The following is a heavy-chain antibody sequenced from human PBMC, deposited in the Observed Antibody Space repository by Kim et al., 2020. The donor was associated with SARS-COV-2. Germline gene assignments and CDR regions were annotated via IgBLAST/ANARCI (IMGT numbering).Heavy chain of an antibody. V-gene: IGHV4-59*01. D-gene: IGHD3-3*01. J-gene: IGHJ4*02. Sequence: SPSLKSRVTISVDTSKNQFSLKLSSVTAADTAVYYCARVPELEWLPNFDYWGQGTLVTVSS. CDR3: ARVPELEWLPNFDY.